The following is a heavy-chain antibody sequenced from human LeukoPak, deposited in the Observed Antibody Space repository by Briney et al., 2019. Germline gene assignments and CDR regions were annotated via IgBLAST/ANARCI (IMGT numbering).Heavy chain of an antibody. CDR3: TRDSGTYNWLDP. J-gene: IGHJ5*02. CDR1: GFTFSDSS. Sequence: GGSLRLSCAASGFTFSDSSIHWVRQASGKGLEWIGLMEKELNGYATANAASVRGRFTISRDDSQNTAYLQMDSLKTEDTALYYCTRDSGTYNWLDPWGQGTLVTVSS. D-gene: IGHD1-26*01. V-gene: IGHV3-73*01. CDR2: MEKELNGYAT.